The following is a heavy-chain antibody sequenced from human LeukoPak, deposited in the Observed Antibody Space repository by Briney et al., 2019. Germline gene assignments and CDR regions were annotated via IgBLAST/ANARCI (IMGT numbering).Heavy chain of an antibody. D-gene: IGHD6-6*01. CDR1: GYSISSGYY. V-gene: IGHV4-38-2*02. CDR3: ARDGIAARSYPYDY. J-gene: IGHJ4*02. CDR2: IYHSGST. Sequence: SETLSLTCTVSGYSISSGYYWGWIRPPPGTGLEWIGSIYHSGSTYYNPSLKSRVTISVDTSKNQSSLKLSSVTAADTALYYCARDGIAARSYPYDYWGQGTLVTVSS.